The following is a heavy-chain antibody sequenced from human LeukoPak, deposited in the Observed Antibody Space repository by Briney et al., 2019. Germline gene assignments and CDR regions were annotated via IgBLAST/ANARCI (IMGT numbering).Heavy chain of an antibody. CDR3: AKTYDSSGYYPYYFDY. D-gene: IGHD3-22*01. CDR2: ISSSSSYI. V-gene: IGHV3-21*01. Sequence: GGSLRLSCAASGFTFSSYSMNWGRQAPGKGLEWVSSISSSSSYIYYADSVKGRFTISRDNAKNSLYLQMNSLRAEDTAVYYCAKTYDSSGYYPYYFDYWGQGTLVTVSS. CDR1: GFTFSSYS. J-gene: IGHJ4*02.